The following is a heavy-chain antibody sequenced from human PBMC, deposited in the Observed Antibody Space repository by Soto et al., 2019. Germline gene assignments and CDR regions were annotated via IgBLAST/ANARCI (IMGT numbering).Heavy chain of an antibody. D-gene: IGHD4-17*01. Sequence: QVQLVQSGAEVKKPGASVKVSCKASGYTFTSYDINWVRQATGQGLEWMGWMNPNSGNTGYAQKCQGRGTKTRTTSISTAYMELSSLRSEDTAVYYCAMTLYGDNVDYWGQGTLVTVSS. CDR3: AMTLYGDNVDY. CDR1: GYTFTSYD. J-gene: IGHJ4*02. V-gene: IGHV1-8*01. CDR2: MNPNSGNT.